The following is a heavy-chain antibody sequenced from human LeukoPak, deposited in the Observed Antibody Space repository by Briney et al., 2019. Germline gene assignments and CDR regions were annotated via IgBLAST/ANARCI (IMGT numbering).Heavy chain of an antibody. CDR1: GFTFSSYA. Sequence: GGSLRLSCAASGFTFSSYAMHWVRQAPGKGLEWMGGFDPEDGETIYAQKFQGRVTMTRDMSTSTVYMELSSLRSEDTAVYYCARGVQLWLEKYYFDYWGQGTLVTVSS. CDR2: FDPEDGET. CDR3: ARGVQLWLEKYYFDY. J-gene: IGHJ4*02. V-gene: IGHV1-24*01. D-gene: IGHD5-18*01.